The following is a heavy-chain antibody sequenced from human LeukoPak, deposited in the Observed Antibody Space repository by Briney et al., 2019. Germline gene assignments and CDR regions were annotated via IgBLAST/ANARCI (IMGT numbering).Heavy chain of an antibody. D-gene: IGHD3-22*01. Sequence: ASVTVSCKASGYTFTDYYMHWVRQAPGQGLEWMGWINTNSGGTDYAQRLEGRVTITRDTSRRTAYMWVSRLSSDATAVYYCAKDSNHSSGYCYYSGQGTLVSVSS. CDR1: GYTFTDYY. CDR3: AKDSNHSSGYCYY. J-gene: IGHJ4*02. CDR2: INTNSGGT. V-gene: IGHV1-2*02.